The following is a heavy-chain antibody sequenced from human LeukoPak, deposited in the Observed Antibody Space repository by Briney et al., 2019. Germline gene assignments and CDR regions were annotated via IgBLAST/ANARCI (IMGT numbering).Heavy chain of an antibody. CDR3: ASHTLDSSSFDY. Sequence: PSETLSLTCTVSGGSITNYYWSWIRQPPGKGLEWIGYIYYSGTTNYNPSLKSRVTISVDTSKKQFSLNLSSVTAADTAVYYCASHTLDSSSFDYWGKGTLVTVSS. D-gene: IGHD6-6*01. V-gene: IGHV4-59*01. CDR1: GGSITNYY. J-gene: IGHJ4*02. CDR2: IYYSGTT.